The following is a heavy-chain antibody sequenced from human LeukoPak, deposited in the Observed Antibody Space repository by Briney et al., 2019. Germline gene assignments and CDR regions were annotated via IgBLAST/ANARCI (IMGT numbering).Heavy chain of an antibody. CDR1: GYTFTSYG. V-gene: IGHV1-18*01. J-gene: IGHJ4*02. D-gene: IGHD1-26*01. Sequence: ASVKVSCKASGYTFTSYGISWVRQAPGQGLEWMGWISTYNDNIKYAQKLQGRVTMTTDTSTSTAYMELRSLRSDDTAVYYCARDLVGHKNFDYWGQGTLVTVSS. CDR3: ARDLVGHKNFDY. CDR2: ISTYNDNI.